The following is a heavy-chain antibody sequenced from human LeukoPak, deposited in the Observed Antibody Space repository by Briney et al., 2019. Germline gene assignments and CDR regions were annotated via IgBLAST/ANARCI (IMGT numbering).Heavy chain of an antibody. CDR3: ARAYCSSTSCY. D-gene: IGHD2-2*01. V-gene: IGHV3-21*01. J-gene: IGHJ4*02. CDR1: GFTFSRYG. CDR2: ISSSSSYI. Sequence: GGSLRLSCAASGFTFSRYGMSWVRQAPGKGLEWVSSISSSSSYIYYADSVKGRFTISRDNAKNSLYLQMNSLRAEDTAVYYCARAYCSSTSCYWGQGTLVTVSS.